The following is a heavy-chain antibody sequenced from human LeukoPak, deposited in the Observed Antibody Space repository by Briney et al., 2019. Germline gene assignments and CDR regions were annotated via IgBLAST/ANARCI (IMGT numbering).Heavy chain of an antibody. Sequence: PSETLSLTCTVSGGSISSYYWSWIRQPPGKGLEWIGYIYYSGSTNYNPSLKSRVTISVDTSKNHFSLKLSSVTAADTAVYYCARRFHYGSASWFVPWGQETLVTVSS. CDR1: GGSISSYY. J-gene: IGHJ5*02. CDR3: ARRFHYGSASWFVP. D-gene: IGHD3-10*01. V-gene: IGHV4-59*08. CDR2: IYYSGST.